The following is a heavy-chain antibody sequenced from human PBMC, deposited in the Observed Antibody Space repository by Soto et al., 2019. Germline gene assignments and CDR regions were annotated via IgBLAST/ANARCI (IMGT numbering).Heavy chain of an antibody. V-gene: IGHV4-39*01. D-gene: IGHD4-17*01. CDR3: ARLSTYGDYYYYYGMDV. Sequence: SETLSLTCTVSGGSISSSSYYWGWIRQPPGKGLEWIGSIYYSGSTYYNPSLKSRVTISVDTSKNQFSLKLSSVTAADTAVYYCARLSTYGDYYYYYGMDVWGQGTTVTVSS. J-gene: IGHJ6*02. CDR1: GGSISSSSYY. CDR2: IYYSGST.